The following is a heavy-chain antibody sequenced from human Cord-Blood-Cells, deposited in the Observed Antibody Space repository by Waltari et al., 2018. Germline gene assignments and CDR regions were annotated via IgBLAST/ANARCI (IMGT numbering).Heavy chain of an antibody. V-gene: IGHV4-34*01. Sequence: QVQLQQWGAGLLKPSETLSLTCAVYGGSFSGYYWSWIRQPPGKGLEWSGEINHSVSTNYNPSLKSRVTISVDTSKNQFSLKLSSVTAADTAVYYCASKSNWNMFDYWGQGTLVTVSS. D-gene: IGHD1-20*01. J-gene: IGHJ4*02. CDR3: ASKSNWNMFDY. CDR1: GGSFSGYY. CDR2: INHSVST.